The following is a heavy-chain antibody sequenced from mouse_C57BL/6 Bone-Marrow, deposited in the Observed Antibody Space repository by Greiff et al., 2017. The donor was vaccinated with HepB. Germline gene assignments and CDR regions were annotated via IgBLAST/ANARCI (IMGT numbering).Heavy chain of an antibody. CDR1: GYAFTNYL. J-gene: IGHJ4*01. D-gene: IGHD2-2*01. CDR3: ARGGYEVVYAMDY. CDR2: INPGSGGT. Sequence: VQLQQSGAELVRPGTSVKVSCKASGYAFTNYLIEWVKQRPGQGLEWIGVINPGSGGTNYNEKFKGKATLTADKSSSTAYMQLSSLTSEDSAVYICARGGYEVVYAMDYWGQGTSVTVSS. V-gene: IGHV1-54*01.